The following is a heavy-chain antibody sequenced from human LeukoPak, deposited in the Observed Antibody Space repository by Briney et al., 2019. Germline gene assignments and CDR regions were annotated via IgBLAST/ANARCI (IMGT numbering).Heavy chain of an antibody. D-gene: IGHD2-21*02. CDR3: AKPYCGGDCYYFDY. J-gene: IGHJ4*02. CDR2: ISYDGSNK. V-gene: IGHV3-30*18. Sequence: GGSLRLSCAASGFTFSSYGMHWVRQAPGKGLEWVAVISYDGSNKYYADSVKGRFTISRDNSKNTLYLQMNSLRAEDTAVYYCAKPYCGGDCYYFDYWGQGTLVTVSS. CDR1: GFTFSSYG.